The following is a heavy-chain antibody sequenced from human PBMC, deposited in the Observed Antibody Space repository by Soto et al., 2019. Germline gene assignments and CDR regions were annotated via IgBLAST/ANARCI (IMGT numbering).Heavy chain of an antibody. V-gene: IGHV3-53*02. CDR1: GFTVSSDS. Sequence: EVQLVETGGDLIQPGGSLRLSCAASGFTVSSDSMTWVRQAPGKGLEWISIIYSDNNTDYADSVKVRFSISRDTSKNILYLQMNSLRVEDTAEYYCARHYSAMGVWGQGTTVTVSS. CDR3: ARHYSAMGV. CDR2: IYSDNNT. J-gene: IGHJ6*02.